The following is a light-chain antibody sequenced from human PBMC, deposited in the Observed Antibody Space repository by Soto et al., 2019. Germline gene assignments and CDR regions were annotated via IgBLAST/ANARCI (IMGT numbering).Light chain of an antibody. CDR2: DAS. V-gene: IGKV1-5*01. Sequence: DIQLTQSPSTMSASVGDRVTITCRASQSVTDWLAWYQQKPGKAPKLLIYDASSLQSVVPSRFSGSGSGTEFSLTISSLQPDDFATYYCQQYYRSCTFGQGTKVDIK. J-gene: IGKJ2*02. CDR3: QQYYRSCT. CDR1: QSVTDW.